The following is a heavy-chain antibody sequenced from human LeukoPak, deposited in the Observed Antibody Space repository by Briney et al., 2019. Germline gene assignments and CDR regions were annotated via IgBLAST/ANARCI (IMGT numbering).Heavy chain of an antibody. J-gene: IGHJ5*02. D-gene: IGHD5-24*01. V-gene: IGHV1-69*13. CDR3: ARESLGYNYGSEWFDP. Sequence: ASVKVSCKASGGTFSSYAISWVRQAPGQGLEWMGGIIPIFGTANYAQKFQGRVTITADESTSTAYMELSSLRSEDTAVYYCARESLGYNYGSEWFDPWGQGTLVTVSS. CDR2: IIPIFGTA. CDR1: GGTFSSYA.